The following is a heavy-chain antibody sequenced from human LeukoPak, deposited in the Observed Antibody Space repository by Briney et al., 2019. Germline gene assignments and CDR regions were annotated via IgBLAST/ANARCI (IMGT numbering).Heavy chain of an antibody. J-gene: IGHJ5*02. Sequence: SETLSLTCAVSGYSISSGYYWGWIRQPPGKGLEWIGSIYHSGSTYYNPSLKSRVTISVDTSKNQFSLKLSSVTAADTAVYYCARGSNYLPWGEGTLVTVSS. CDR3: ARGSNYLP. V-gene: IGHV4-38-2*01. CDR1: GYSISSGYY. D-gene: IGHD4-11*01. CDR2: IYHSGST.